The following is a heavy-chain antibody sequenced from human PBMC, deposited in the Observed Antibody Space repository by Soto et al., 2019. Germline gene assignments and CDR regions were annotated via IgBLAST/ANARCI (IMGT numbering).Heavy chain of an antibody. Sequence: GGSLRLSCVGSGFTFSSYGMHWVRQAPGKGLEWVSAISGSGGSTYYADSVKGRFTISRDNSKNTLYLQMNSLRAEDTAVYYCAKSLPLRGPFDYWGQGTLVTVSS. CDR1: GFTFSSYG. D-gene: IGHD4-17*01. V-gene: IGHV3-23*01. J-gene: IGHJ4*02. CDR2: ISGSGGST. CDR3: AKSLPLRGPFDY.